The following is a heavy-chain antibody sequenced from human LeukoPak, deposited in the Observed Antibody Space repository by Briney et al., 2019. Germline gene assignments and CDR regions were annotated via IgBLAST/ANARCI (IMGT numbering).Heavy chain of an antibody. CDR3: ASRVKYSSGWYIDY. J-gene: IGHJ4*02. Sequence: SETLSLTCTVSGGSISSYYWSWIRQPPGKGLEXXGYIYYSGSTNYNPSLKSRVTISVDTSKNQFSLKLSSVTAADTAVYYCASRVKYSSGWYIDYWGQGTLVTVSS. D-gene: IGHD6-19*01. CDR2: IYYSGST. CDR1: GGSISSYY. V-gene: IGHV4-59*01.